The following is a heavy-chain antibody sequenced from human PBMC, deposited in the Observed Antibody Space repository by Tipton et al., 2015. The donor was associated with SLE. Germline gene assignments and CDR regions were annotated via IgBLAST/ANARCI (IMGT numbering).Heavy chain of an antibody. CDR3: ARHGITLVRGDPAWYFDL. D-gene: IGHD3-10*01. CDR1: GGSISSRSYF. Sequence: TLSLTCNVSGGSISSRSYFWGWIRQPPGKGLEWIGSIYYSGSTYYNASLESRATISVDTSKNQFSLNLNTVTAADTAVDYCARHGITLVRGDPAWYFDLWGRGTLVTVAS. CDR2: IYYSGST. V-gene: IGHV4-39*01. J-gene: IGHJ2*01.